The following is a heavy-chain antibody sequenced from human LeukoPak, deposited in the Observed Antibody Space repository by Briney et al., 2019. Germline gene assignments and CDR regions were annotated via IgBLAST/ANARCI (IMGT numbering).Heavy chain of an antibody. V-gene: IGHV1-2*02. J-gene: IGHJ5*02. D-gene: IGHD6-13*01. CDR1: GFTFTGYY. CDR2: INPNSGGT. CDR3: ARDGTVYNWFDP. Sequence: ASVKVSCKASGFTFTGYYIHWVRQAPGQGLEWMGWINPNSGGTNYAQKFQGRVTMTRDTSISTAYMELSRLRSDDTAVYYCARDGTVYNWFDPWGQGTLVTVSS.